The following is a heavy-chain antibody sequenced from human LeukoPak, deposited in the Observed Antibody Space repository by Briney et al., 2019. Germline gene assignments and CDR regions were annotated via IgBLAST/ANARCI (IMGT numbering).Heavy chain of an antibody. CDR2: TYYRSKWYN. D-gene: IGHD6-19*01. V-gene: IGHV6-1*01. Sequence: SQTLSLTCAFSGDSVSSKNAAWNWIRQSPSRGLEWLGRTYYRSKWYNDYAVSVKSRITINPDTSKNQFSLQMNSVTPEDTAVYYCARGAYSSGWYLFDSWGQGTLVTVSS. J-gene: IGHJ4*02. CDR3: ARGAYSSGWYLFDS. CDR1: GDSVSSKNAA.